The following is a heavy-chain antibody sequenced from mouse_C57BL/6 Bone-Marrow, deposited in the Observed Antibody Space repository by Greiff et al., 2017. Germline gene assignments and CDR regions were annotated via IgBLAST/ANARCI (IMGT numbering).Heavy chain of an antibody. CDR3: ARPPRFDY. CDR2: INPNNGGT. V-gene: IGHV1-53*01. CDR1: GYTFTSYW. J-gene: IGHJ2*01. Sequence: QVQLQQPGAELVKPGASVKLSCKASGYTFTSYWMHWVKQRPGQGLEWIGDINPNNGGTSYNQKFKGKATLTADKSSSTAYMELRSLTSEDSAVYYCARPPRFDYWGQGTTLTVSS.